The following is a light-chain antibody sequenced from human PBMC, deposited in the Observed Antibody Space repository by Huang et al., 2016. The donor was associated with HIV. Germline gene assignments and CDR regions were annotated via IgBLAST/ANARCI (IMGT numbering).Light chain of an antibody. J-gene: IGKJ4*01. CDR1: QSVLYNSTNKNY. V-gene: IGKV4-1*01. Sequence: DFVMTQSPDSLAVSLGERATINCKSSQSVLYNSTNKNYLAWYQQKPGLPTKLLIYWASTRESGVPDRFSGSGSGTDFTLTISSLQAEDVAVYYCQQYYNSPLTFGGGTKVEIK. CDR3: QQYYNSPLT. CDR2: WAS.